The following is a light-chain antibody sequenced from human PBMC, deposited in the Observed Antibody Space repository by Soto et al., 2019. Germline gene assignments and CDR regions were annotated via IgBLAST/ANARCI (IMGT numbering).Light chain of an antibody. V-gene: IGKV3-15*01. Sequence: EIVMTQSPATLSVSPGERAALSCRASQIIGTNLAWYQQKPGQAPSLLIFGASTRATGVPDRFSGSGSGTEFTLTISSLQSEDFAVFYCQQYNNRPYTFGQGTKLEIK. J-gene: IGKJ2*01. CDR3: QQYNNRPYT. CDR1: QIIGTN. CDR2: GAS.